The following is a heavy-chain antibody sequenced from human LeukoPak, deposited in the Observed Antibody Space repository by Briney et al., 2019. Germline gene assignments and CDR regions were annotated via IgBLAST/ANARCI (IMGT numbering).Heavy chain of an antibody. J-gene: IGHJ4*02. Sequence: ASVKVSCKASGYTFTNYDINWVRQATGQGLEWMGGIIPIFGTANYAQKFQGRVTITTNESTSTAYMELSSLRSEDTAVYYCASGFDDTQYYFDYWGQGTLVTVSS. CDR2: IIPIFGTA. CDR1: GYTFTNYD. V-gene: IGHV1-69*05. D-gene: IGHD3-22*01. CDR3: ASGFDDTQYYFDY.